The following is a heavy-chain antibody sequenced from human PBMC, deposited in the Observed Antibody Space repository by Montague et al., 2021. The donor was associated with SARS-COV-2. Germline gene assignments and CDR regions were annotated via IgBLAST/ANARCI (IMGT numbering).Heavy chain of an antibody. Sequence: SLRLSCAAPGFTFSSYEMNWVRQAPGKGLEWVSYISSSGSIIYYADSVKGRFTISRDNAKNSLYLQMNSLRAEDTAVYYCARGNFDWLLLPDGYFDHWGQGTLVTVSS. D-gene: IGHD3-9*01. CDR1: GFTFSSYE. J-gene: IGHJ4*02. CDR3: ARGNFDWLLLPDGYFDH. CDR2: ISSSGSII. V-gene: IGHV3-48*03.